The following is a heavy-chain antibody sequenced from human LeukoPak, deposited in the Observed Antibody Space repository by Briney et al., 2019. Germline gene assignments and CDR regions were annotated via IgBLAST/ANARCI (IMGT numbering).Heavy chain of an antibody. CDR1: GYSISSGYY. D-gene: IGHD1-26*01. CDR3: ATSGSYYDPLDY. J-gene: IGHJ4*02. Sequence: KTSETLSLTCTVSGYSISSGYYWGRIRQPPGKGLEWIGSIYHSGSTYYNPSLKSRVTISVDTSKNQFSLKLSSVTAADTAVYYCATSGSYYDPLDYWGQGTLVTVSS. V-gene: IGHV4-38-2*02. CDR2: IYHSGST.